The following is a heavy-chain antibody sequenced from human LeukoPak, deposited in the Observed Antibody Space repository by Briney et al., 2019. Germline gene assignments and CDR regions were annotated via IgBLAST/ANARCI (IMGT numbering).Heavy chain of an antibody. CDR3: ARGFRISKYFDY. J-gene: IGHJ4*02. D-gene: IGHD2-15*01. V-gene: IGHV4-34*01. CDR1: GGSFSGYY. Sequence: SETLSLTCAVYGGSFSGYYWSWIRQPPGKGLEWIGEINHSGSTNYNPSLKSRVTISVDTSKNQFPLKLSSVTAADTAVYYCARGFRISKYFDYWGQGTLVTVSS. CDR2: INHSGST.